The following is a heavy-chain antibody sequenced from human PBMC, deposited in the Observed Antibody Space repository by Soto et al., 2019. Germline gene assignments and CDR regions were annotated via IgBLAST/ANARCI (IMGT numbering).Heavy chain of an antibody. J-gene: IGHJ6*02. V-gene: IGHV3-30-3*01. CDR3: ARVRAARPGDYYYYGMDV. Sequence: GSLRISCAASGFTFSSYAMHWVRQAPGKGLEWVAVISYDGSNKYYADSVKGRFTISRDNSKNTLYLQMNSLRAEDTAVYYCARVRAARPGDYYYYGMDVWGQGTTVTVS. CDR1: GFTFSSYA. CDR2: ISYDGSNK. D-gene: IGHD6-6*01.